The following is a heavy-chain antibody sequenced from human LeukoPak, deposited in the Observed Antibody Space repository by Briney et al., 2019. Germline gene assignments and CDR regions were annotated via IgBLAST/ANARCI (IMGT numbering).Heavy chain of an antibody. J-gene: IGHJ3*02. CDR1: GGSISSYY. V-gene: IGHV4-59*12. Sequence: SETLSLTCTVSGGSISSYYWSWIRQPPGKGLEWIGYIYYSGSTNYNPSLKSRVTISVDTSKNQFSLKLSSVTAADTAVYYCARDQTTTYYYDSSGYHDAFDIWGQGTMVTVSS. CDR3: ARDQTTTYYYDSSGYHDAFDI. CDR2: IYYSGST. D-gene: IGHD3-22*01.